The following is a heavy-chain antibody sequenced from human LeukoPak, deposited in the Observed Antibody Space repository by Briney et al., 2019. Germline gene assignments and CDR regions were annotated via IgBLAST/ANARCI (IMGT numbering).Heavy chain of an antibody. CDR1: GGSFGGYY. CDR2: INHSGST. CDR3: ARVRPHSSSGSYYWGNYYYYMDV. D-gene: IGHD3-10*01. Sequence: PSETLSLTCAVYGGSFGGYYWSWIRQPPGKGLEWIGEINHSGSTNYNPSLKSRVTISVDTSKNQFSLKLSSVTAADTAVYYCARVRPHSSSGSYYWGNYYYYMDVWGKGTTVTVSS. J-gene: IGHJ6*03. V-gene: IGHV4-34*01.